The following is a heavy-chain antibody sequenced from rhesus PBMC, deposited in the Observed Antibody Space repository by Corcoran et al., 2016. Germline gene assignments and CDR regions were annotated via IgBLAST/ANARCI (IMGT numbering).Heavy chain of an antibody. CDR2: IYGSSGST. Sequence: QVQLQESGPGVVKPSETLSLTCAVSGGSISGGYDWSWIRQPPGKGLEWIGYIYGSSGSTNYNPSRKNRVTISKDASMNEFSLKRSVVTAADTAVYYCARIYTVTWLPIDYWGQGVLVTVSS. D-gene: IGHD4-23*01. J-gene: IGHJ4*01. CDR1: GGSISGGYD. V-gene: IGHV4-76*01. CDR3: ARIYTVTWLPIDY.